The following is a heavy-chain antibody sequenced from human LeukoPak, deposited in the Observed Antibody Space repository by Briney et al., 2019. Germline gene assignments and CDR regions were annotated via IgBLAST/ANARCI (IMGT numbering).Heavy chain of an antibody. CDR3: ARGGPVAATHKYFQH. V-gene: IGHV1-8*01. Sequence: GASVKVSCKASGYTFTSYDINWVRQATGQGLEWMGWMHPNSGNTGYAQNFQGRVTMTRNTSISTAYMELSSLRSEDTAVYYCARGGPVAATHKYFQHWGQGTLVTASS. CDR2: MHPNSGNT. J-gene: IGHJ1*01. CDR1: GYTFTSYD. D-gene: IGHD6-19*01.